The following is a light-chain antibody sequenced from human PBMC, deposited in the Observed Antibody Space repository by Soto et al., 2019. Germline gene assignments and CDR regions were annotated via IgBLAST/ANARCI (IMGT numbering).Light chain of an antibody. V-gene: IGKV1-5*01. CDR3: QQYNTYST. Sequence: IHMPQSPSTLSASVGARVTITCRASQSISRWLAWYQQKPGKAPQALIYDASSLKSGVPSRFSGNGSGTEFTLTSSSLQPDDCATYYCQQYNTYSTFGQGALLEV. CDR2: DAS. J-gene: IGKJ5*01. CDR1: QSISRW.